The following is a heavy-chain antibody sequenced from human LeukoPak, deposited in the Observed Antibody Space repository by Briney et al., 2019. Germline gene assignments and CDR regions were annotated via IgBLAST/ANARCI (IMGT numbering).Heavy chain of an antibody. D-gene: IGHD4-17*01. Sequence: GGSLRLSCAASGFTFSSYGMHWVRQAPGKGLEWVAFIRYDGSNKYYADSVKGRFTISRDNSKNTLYLQMNSLRAEDTAVYYCAKAPTTVTPFDYWGQGSLVTVSS. J-gene: IGHJ4*02. CDR3: AKAPTTVTPFDY. V-gene: IGHV3-30*02. CDR2: IRYDGSNK. CDR1: GFTFSSYG.